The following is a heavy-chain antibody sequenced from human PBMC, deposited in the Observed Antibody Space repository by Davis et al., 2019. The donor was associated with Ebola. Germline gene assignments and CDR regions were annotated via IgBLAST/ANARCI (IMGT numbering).Heavy chain of an antibody. CDR2: ISAYNGNT. CDR1: GYTFTSYG. V-gene: IGHV1-18*01. D-gene: IGHD5-18*01. Sequence: ASVKVSCKASGYTFTSYGISWVRQAPGQGLEWMGWISAYNGNTNYAQKLQGRVTMTTDTSTSTAYMEVRSLRSDDTAVYYCAREWIYSYGSDGMDVWGQGTTVTVSS. J-gene: IGHJ6*02. CDR3: AREWIYSYGSDGMDV.